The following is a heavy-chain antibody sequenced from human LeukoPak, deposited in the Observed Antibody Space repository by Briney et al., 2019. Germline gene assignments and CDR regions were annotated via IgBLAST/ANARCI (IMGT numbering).Heavy chain of an antibody. V-gene: IGHV4-4*07. Sequence: PSETLSLTCTVSGGSFSIYYWSWIRQSAGKGLEWIGHISTSGSTNYSPSLKSRVTISVDKSKNQFYLRLTSATAADTAVYYCARVNSSGSFLDYWGQGPLVTVSS. J-gene: IGHJ4*02. CDR2: ISTSGST. D-gene: IGHD3-22*01. CDR3: ARVNSSGSFLDY. CDR1: GGSFSIYY.